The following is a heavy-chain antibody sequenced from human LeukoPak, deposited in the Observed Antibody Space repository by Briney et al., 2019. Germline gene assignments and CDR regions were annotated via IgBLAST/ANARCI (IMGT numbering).Heavy chain of an antibody. V-gene: IGHV1-2*06. CDR3: AKAIHSGSTMPGD. Sequence: ASVKVSCKASGYTFTGYYMHWVRQAPGQGLEWMGRINPNSGGTNYAQKFQGRVTMTRDTSISTAYMELSSLRSEDTAVYYCAKAIHSGSTMPGDWGQGTLVTVSS. J-gene: IGHJ4*02. D-gene: IGHD1-26*01. CDR2: INPNSGGT. CDR1: GYTFTGYY.